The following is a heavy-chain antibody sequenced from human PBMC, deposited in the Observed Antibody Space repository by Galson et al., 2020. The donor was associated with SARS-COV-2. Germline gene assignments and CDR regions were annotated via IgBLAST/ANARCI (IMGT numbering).Heavy chain of an antibody. D-gene: IGHD6-13*01. CDR3: AKDKGGSSSYYMDV. CDR2: IGGDGGST. V-gene: IGHV3-43*02. Sequence: GESLKISCAASGFTFDDYAMHWVRQAPGKGLEWVSLIGGDGGSTYYADSVKGRFTISRDNSKNSLYLQMNSLRTEDTALYYCAKDKGGSSSYYMDVWGKGTTVTVSS. CDR1: GFTFDDYA. J-gene: IGHJ6*03.